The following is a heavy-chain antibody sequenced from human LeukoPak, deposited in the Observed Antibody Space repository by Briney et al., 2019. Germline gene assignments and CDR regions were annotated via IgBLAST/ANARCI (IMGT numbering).Heavy chain of an antibody. J-gene: IGHJ4*02. CDR2: ISGSGGST. D-gene: IGHD3-10*01. Sequence: GGSLRLSCAASGFTFSTYAMSWVRQAPGKGLEWVSGISGSGGSTYYGDSVKGRFTISRDNSKNTVCLQMNSLRAEDTAVYYCAKAEFYYGSGSRGGFDYWGQGTLVTVSS. CDR1: GFTFSTYA. CDR3: AKAEFYYGSGSRGGFDY. V-gene: IGHV3-23*01.